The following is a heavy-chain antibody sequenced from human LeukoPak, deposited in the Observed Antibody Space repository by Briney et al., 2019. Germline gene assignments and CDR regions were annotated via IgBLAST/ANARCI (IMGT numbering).Heavy chain of an antibody. CDR2: ISAYNGNT. CDR1: GYTFTSYG. J-gene: IGHJ4*02. D-gene: IGHD6-19*01. CDR3: ARGGDSSGWYVFDY. V-gene: IGHV1-18*01. Sequence: GASVKVSCEASGYTFTSYGISWVRQAPGQGLERMGWISAYNGNTNYAQKLQGRVTMTTDTSTSTAYMDLRSLRSDDTAVYYCARGGDSSGWYVFDYWGQGTLVTVSS.